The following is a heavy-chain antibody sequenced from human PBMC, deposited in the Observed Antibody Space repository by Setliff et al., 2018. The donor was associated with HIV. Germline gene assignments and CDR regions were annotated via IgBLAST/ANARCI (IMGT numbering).Heavy chain of an antibody. CDR1: GGFIKNSNYY. V-gene: IGHV4-61*05. J-gene: IGHJ5*02. CDR3: ARVSRLHPFDP. Sequence: SETLSLTCTVYGGFIKNSNYYWGWIRQTPGKGLQWIGLIYYTGIPTYNPSLEGRITMSVDRSKNQFSLRLTSVTAADTAMYYCARVSRLHPFDPWGQGTLVTVSS. D-gene: IGHD2-15*01. CDR2: IYYTGIP.